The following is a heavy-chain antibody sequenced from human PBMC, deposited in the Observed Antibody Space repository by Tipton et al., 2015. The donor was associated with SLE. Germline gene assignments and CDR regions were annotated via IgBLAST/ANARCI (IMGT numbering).Heavy chain of an antibody. V-gene: IGHV3-23*01. CDR2: LSGSGGTT. CDR1: GFTFNKYA. CDR3: AKASYYDSIGYYYQ. D-gene: IGHD3-22*01. J-gene: IGHJ4*02. Sequence: SLRLSCAASGFTFNKYALSWVRQAPGKGLEWVSGLSGSGGTTYYADSVKGRFTISRDNSKNTLYLQMNSLRVEDTAVYYCAKASYYDSIGYYYQWGQGTLVTVSS.